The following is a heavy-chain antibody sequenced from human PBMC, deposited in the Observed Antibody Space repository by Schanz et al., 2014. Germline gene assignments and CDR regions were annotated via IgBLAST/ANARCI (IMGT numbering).Heavy chain of an antibody. CDR3: ARDGDRFYHNYYMDV. CDR2: MSYDGSIK. V-gene: IGHV3-30*03. Sequence: QVQLVESGGGVVQPGRSLRLSCAASGFTFSSYGMHWVRQAPGKGLEWVAAMSYDGSIKYYGDSVKGRFTISRDNSKNTLYLHMNTLRSEDTAVYYCARDGDRFYHNYYMDVWGQGTTVTVSS. J-gene: IGHJ6*03. CDR1: GFTFSSYG. D-gene: IGHD4-17*01.